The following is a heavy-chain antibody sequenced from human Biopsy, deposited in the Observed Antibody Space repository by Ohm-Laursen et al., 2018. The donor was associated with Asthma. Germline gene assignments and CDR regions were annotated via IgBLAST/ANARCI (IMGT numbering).Heavy chain of an antibody. D-gene: IGHD3-9*01. Sequence: ASVKVSCKASGYNFISFAIHWVRQAPGQRLEWMGWVNTGNGDTKYSQKFQDRVTITRDKSASTAYLELRSLRSEDTATYYCARTYYDFLTGQVKDVFGVWGQGTMVTVSS. CDR2: VNTGNGDT. V-gene: IGHV1-3*04. J-gene: IGHJ3*01. CDR3: ARTYYDFLTGQVKDVFGV. CDR1: GYNFISFA.